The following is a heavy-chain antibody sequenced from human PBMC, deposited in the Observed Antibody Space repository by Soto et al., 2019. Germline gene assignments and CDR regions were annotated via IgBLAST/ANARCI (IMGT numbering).Heavy chain of an antibody. V-gene: IGHV3-13*01. CDR3: ARGYLGSFDY. CDR1: GFTFSSYA. D-gene: IGHD7-27*01. Sequence: ESGGGLVQPGGSLRLSCAASGFTFSSYALHWVRQPTGKGLEWVSVIGSAGDTYYPGSVKGRFTISRENAKNSLYLQMNSLRAEDTAVYYCARGYLGSFDYWGQGTLVTVSS. J-gene: IGHJ4*02. CDR2: IGSAGDT.